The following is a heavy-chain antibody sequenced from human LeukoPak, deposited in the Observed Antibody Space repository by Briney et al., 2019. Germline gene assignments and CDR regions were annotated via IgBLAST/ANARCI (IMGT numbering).Heavy chain of an antibody. V-gene: IGHV4-4*07. CDR1: GGSISSYY. CDR3: ARDPPHYYDSSGYYYEDAFDI. Sequence: SETLSLTXTVSGGSISSYYWSWIRQPAGKGLEWIGRIYTSGSTNYNPSLKSRVTMSVDTSKNQFSLKLSSVTAADTAVYYCARDPPHYYDSSGYYYEDAFDIWGPGTMVTVSS. J-gene: IGHJ3*02. CDR2: IYTSGST. D-gene: IGHD3-22*01.